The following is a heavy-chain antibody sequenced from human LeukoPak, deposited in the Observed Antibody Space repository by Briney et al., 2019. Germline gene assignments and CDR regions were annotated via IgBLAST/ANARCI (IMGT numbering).Heavy chain of an antibody. Sequence: SVKVSCKASGGTFSSYAISWVRQAPGQGLEWMGRIIPIFGIANYAQKFQGRVTITADKPTSTAYMELSSLRSEDTAVYYCARGPPAMAPNYYFDYWGQGTLATVSS. CDR1: GGTFSSYA. D-gene: IGHD5-18*01. CDR3: ARGPPAMAPNYYFDY. J-gene: IGHJ4*02. CDR2: IIPIFGIA. V-gene: IGHV1-69*04.